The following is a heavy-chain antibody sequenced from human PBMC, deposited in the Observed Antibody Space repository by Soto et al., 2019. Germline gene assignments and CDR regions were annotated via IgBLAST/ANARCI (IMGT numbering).Heavy chain of an antibody. Sequence: QVQLVESGGGVVQPGRSLRLSCAASGFTFSSYGMHWVRQAPGQGLEWVAVIWYDGSNKYYADSVKGRFTISRDNSKTTLYLQMNSLRAEDTAVYYCASCVIRRSTTVGHEDYWGQGTMCTFSA. V-gene: IGHV3-33*01. D-gene: IGHD4-17*01. CDR3: ASCVIRRSTTVGHEDY. CDR1: GFTFSSYG. CDR2: IWYDGSNK. J-gene: IGHJ4*02.